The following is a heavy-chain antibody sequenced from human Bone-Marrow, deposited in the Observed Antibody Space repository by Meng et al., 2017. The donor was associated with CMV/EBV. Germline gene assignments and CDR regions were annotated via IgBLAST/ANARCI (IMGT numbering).Heavy chain of an antibody. D-gene: IGHD6-13*01. V-gene: IGHV3-7*01. CDR3: ASPYSSSWSYYYGMDV. J-gene: IGHJ6*02. Sequence: GESLKISCAASGFTFGRYWMNWVRQAPGKGLEWVANIEGDGTEKYYVDSVKGRFTISRDNAKNSLYLQMNSLRAEDTAVYYCASPYSSSWSYYYGMDVWGQGTTVTVSS. CDR2: IEGDGTEK. CDR1: GFTFGRYW.